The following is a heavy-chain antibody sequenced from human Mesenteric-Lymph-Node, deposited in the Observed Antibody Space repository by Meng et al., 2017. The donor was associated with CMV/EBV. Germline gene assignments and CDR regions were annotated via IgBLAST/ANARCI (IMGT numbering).Heavy chain of an antibody. CDR1: GFTVSSNH. Sequence: GESLKISCAASGFTVSSNHMSWVRQAPGKGLEWVSVIYSDGSTYYADSVKGRFTISRDNSKNTLYLQMNSLRAEDTAVYYCAKDWVGCSRTTCYVPFDYWGQGTLVTVSS. V-gene: IGHV3-66*02. D-gene: IGHD2-2*01. CDR3: AKDWVGCSRTTCYVPFDY. CDR2: IYSDGST. J-gene: IGHJ4*02.